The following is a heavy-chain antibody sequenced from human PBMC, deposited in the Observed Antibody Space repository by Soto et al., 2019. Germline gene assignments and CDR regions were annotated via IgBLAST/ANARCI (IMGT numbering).Heavy chain of an antibody. CDR3: ARDRTGIAALYYYDYGMDV. J-gene: IGHJ6*02. D-gene: IGHD6-6*01. CDR1: GYTFTSYG. CDR2: ISAYNGNT. V-gene: IGHV1-18*04. Sequence: QVQLVQSGAEVKKPGASVKVSCKASGYTFTSYGISWVRQAPGQGLEWMGWISAYNGNTNYAQKLQGRVTMTTDTYTSTAYMELRSLRSDDTAVYYCARDRTGIAALYYYDYGMDVWGQGTTVTVSS.